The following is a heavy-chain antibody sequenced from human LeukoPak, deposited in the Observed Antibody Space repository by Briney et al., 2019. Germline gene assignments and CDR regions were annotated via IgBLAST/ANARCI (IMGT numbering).Heavy chain of an antibody. CDR1: AGSLSSGGYY. D-gene: IGHD3-10*01. CDR3: ARGGNRFGGFYFDY. CDR2: IHHIGRS. Sequence: PSETRSLTCTVSAGSLSSGGYYWAWIRQFPGKGLESIGFIHHIGRSRHNPSLKHRVAISVDTSRKQFALKLSSVTAADTAMYYCARGGNRFGGFYFDYWGQGIQVIVSS. V-gene: IGHV4-31*03. J-gene: IGHJ4*02.